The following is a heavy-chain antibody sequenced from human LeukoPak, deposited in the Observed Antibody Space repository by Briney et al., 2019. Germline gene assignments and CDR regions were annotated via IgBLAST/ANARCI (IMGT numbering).Heavy chain of an antibody. D-gene: IGHD3-10*01. Sequence: ASVKVSCKASGYTFSSYLMHWVRQAPGQRFEWMGWINAGNGNTKYSQKFQGRVTMTRNTSISTAYMELSSLRSEDTAVYYCARGLRGSGRRCFFDIWGQGTMVTVSS. CDR2: INAGNGNT. CDR3: ARGLRGSGRRCFFDI. V-gene: IGHV1-3*01. CDR1: GYTFSSYL. J-gene: IGHJ3*02.